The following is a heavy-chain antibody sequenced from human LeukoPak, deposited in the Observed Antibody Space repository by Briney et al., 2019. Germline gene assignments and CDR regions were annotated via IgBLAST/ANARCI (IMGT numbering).Heavy chain of an antibody. D-gene: IGHD3-22*01. J-gene: IGHJ4*02. CDR1: GGSISSYY. CDR3: ARENDSSFFDY. Sequence: SETLSLTCTVSGGSISSYYWSWIRQPPGKGLEWIGYIYYSGSTNYNPSLKSRVTISVDTSKNQFSLKLSSVTAADTAVHYCARENDSSFFDYWGQGTLVTVSS. CDR2: IYYSGST. V-gene: IGHV4-59*01.